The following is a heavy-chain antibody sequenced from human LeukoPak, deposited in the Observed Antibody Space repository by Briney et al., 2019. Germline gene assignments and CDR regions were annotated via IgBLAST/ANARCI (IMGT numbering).Heavy chain of an antibody. D-gene: IGHD4-17*01. J-gene: IGHJ4*02. CDR1: GFTFSSYS. Sequence: GGSLRLSCAASGFTFSSYSMNWVRQAPGKGLEWVSYISSSSSTIYYADSVKGRFTISRDNAKNSLYLQMNSLRAEDTAVYYCAREDNYGDYGLSYWGQGTLVTVSS. CDR2: ISSSSSTI. CDR3: AREDNYGDYGLSY. V-gene: IGHV3-48*01.